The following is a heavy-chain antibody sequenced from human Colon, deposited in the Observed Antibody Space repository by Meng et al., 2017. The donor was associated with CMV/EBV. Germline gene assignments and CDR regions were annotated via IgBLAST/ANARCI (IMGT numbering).Heavy chain of an antibody. J-gene: IGHJ6*02. D-gene: IGHD6-13*01. CDR2: INHSGST. CDR1: GGSFSGYY. CDR3: ASSIAAADPYGMDV. V-gene: IGHV4-34*01. Sequence: GSLRLSCAVYGGSFSGYYWSWIRQPPGKGLEWIGEINHSGSTNYNPSLKSRVTISVDTSKNQFSLKLSSVTAADTAVYYCASSIAAADPYGMDVWGQGTTVTVSS.